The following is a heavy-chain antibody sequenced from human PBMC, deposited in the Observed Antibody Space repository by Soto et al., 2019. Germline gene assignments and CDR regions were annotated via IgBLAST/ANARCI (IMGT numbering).Heavy chain of an antibody. V-gene: IGHV3-13*01. D-gene: IGHD6-19*01. CDR2: IGAAGDT. CDR1: GFPFSTSD. J-gene: IGHJ6*03. CDR3: SRGPVAGPSYYYMDM. Sequence: EVLLVESGGGLVQPGGSLRLSCASSGFPFSTSDMHWARQSPGKGLEWISAIGAAGDTYYSDSMKGRFTISRDNAKSSLYLQMNSLSAGDSAVYYCSRGPVAGPSYYYMDMWGKGTKVIVSS.